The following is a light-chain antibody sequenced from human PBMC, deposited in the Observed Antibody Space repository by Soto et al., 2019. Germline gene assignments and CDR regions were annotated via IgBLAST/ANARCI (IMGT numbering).Light chain of an antibody. CDR1: QSVSGRY. CDR3: HQYGSTPWT. V-gene: IGKV3-20*01. J-gene: IGKJ1*01. Sequence: EIVLTQSPGTLSLSPGERATLSCRASQSVSGRYLAWYQQKSGQSPRPLIYGASSRASGIPHRFSGSGSGTDFTLTISRLEPEDFAVYYCHQYGSTPWTFGQRTKVEIQ. CDR2: GAS.